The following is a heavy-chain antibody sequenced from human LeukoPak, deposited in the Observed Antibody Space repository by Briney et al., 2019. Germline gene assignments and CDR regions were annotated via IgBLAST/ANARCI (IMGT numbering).Heavy chain of an antibody. D-gene: IGHD6-13*01. J-gene: IGHJ4*02. V-gene: IGHV4-39*07. Sequence: PSETLSLTCTVSGGSISSSSYYWGWIRQPPGKGLEWIGSIYYSGSTYYNPPLKSRVTISVDTSKNQFSLKLSSVTAADTAVYYCARANGIYSSPARRGATFDYWGQGTLVTVSS. CDR2: IYYSGST. CDR1: GGSISSSSYY. CDR3: ARANGIYSSPARRGATFDY.